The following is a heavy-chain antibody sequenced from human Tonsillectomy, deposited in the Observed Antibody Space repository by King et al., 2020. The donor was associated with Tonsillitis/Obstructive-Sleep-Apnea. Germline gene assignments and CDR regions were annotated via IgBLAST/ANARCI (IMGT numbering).Heavy chain of an antibody. CDR2: ISSSSSYT. CDR1: GFTFSDYY. V-gene: IGHV3-11*05. J-gene: IGHJ6*03. CDR3: ARPDATDYYYYYDMDV. D-gene: IGHD2-15*01. Sequence: VQLVESGGGLVKPGGSLRLSCAASGFTFSDYYMSWIRQAPGKGLEWVSYISSSSSYTNYADSVKGRFTISRDNAKNSLYLQMNSLRAEDTAVYYCARPDATDYYYYYDMDVWGKGTTVTVSS.